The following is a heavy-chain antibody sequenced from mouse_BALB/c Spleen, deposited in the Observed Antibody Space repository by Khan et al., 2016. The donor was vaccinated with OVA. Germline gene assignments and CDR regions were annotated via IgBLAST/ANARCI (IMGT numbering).Heavy chain of an antibody. V-gene: IGHV1-4*01. CDR3: ARSGQLGLRGGFTY. J-gene: IGHJ3*01. Sequence: QVQLQQSGAELARPGASVKMSCKTSGYTFTTYTLHWVKQRPGRSLEWIGYINPSNDYTNYNQKFKDKSTLTADKSSSTAYMQLSSLTSEDSAVYYWARSGQLGLRGGFTYWGQGTLVTVSA. D-gene: IGHD3-2*01. CDR2: INPSNDYT. CDR1: GYTFTTYT.